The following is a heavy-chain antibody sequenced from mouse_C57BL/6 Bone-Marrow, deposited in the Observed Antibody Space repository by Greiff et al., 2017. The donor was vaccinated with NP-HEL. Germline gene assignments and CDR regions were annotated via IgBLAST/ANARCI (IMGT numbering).Heavy chain of an antibody. D-gene: IGHD1-1*01. V-gene: IGHV3-8*01. CDR3: ARFTAVVAGHDFHY. CDR1: GYSITSDY. J-gene: IGHJ2*01. Sequence: EVQLQQSGPGLAKPSQTLSLTCSVTGYSITSDYWNWIRKFPGNKLEYMGYISYSGSTTNYPSLYSRIAITRDTSKNQYYLQLNSVTTEDTATYYGARFTAVVAGHDFHYWGQGTTLTVSS. CDR2: ISYSGST.